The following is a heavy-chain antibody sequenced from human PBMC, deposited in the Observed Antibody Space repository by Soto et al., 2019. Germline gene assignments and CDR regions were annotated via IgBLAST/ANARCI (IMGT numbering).Heavy chain of an antibody. Sequence: ASVKVSCKASGYIFTSYYMHWVRQAPGQGLEWMGIINPSGGSTSYAQKFQGRVTMTRDTSTSTVYMELSSLRSEDTAVYYCARAINSRTRNYDFWSGYSNWFDPWGQGTLVTVSS. J-gene: IGHJ5*02. V-gene: IGHV1-46*01. CDR1: GYIFTSYY. CDR3: ARAINSRTRNYDFWSGYSNWFDP. CDR2: INPSGGST. D-gene: IGHD3-3*01.